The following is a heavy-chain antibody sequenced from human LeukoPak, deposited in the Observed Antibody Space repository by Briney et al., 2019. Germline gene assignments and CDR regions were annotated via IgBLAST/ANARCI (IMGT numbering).Heavy chain of an antibody. CDR2: LYYTGST. V-gene: IGHV4-39*01. D-gene: IGHD2-21*02. CDR1: GGSISGSINNYY. J-gene: IGHJ4*02. Sequence: SETLSLTCTVSGGSISGSINNYYWGWIRQPPGKGLEWIGSLYYTGSTYYNSSLKSRVTISVDMSKNQFSLKLSSVTAADTAVYYCARHIYCGGDCSPPVYWGQGTLVTVSS. CDR3: ARHIYCGGDCSPPVY.